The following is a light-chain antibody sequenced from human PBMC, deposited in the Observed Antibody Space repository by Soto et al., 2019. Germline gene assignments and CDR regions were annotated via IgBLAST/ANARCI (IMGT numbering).Light chain of an antibody. CDR1: SSDVGNYNL. J-gene: IGLJ1*01. CDR2: EDT. CDR3: CSYAGVRTFV. Sequence: ALTQPASVSGSPGQSITISCTGTSSDVGNYNLVSWYQFQPGKTPKLIISEDTKRPSGVSHRFSGSKSGNTASLTISGLQPEDEADYFCCSYAGVRTFVFGTGTKVTVL. V-gene: IGLV2-23*01.